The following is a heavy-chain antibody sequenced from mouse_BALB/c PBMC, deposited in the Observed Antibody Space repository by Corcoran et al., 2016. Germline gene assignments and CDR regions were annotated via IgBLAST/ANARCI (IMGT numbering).Heavy chain of an antibody. CDR2: INPYNDGT. CDR3: AREGRRGYFDV. CDR1: GSTFTSYV. Sequence: EVQLQQSGPELVKPGASVKMSCKASGSTFTSYVMHWVKQKPGQGLEWIGYINPYNDGTKYNEKFKGKAKLTSDKSSSTAYMELSSLTSEDSAVYYCAREGRRGYFDVWGAGTTVTVSS. V-gene: IGHV1S136*01. J-gene: IGHJ1*01.